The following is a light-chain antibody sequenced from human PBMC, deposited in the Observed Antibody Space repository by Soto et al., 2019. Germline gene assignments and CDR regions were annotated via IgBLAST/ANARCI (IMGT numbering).Light chain of an antibody. CDR2: GAS. CDR3: LQTYTTPWT. Sequence: DIQMTQSPSSLSASVGDEVTISCRASQSISRYLSWYQQKPGKAPNLLIYGASSLHSGVPSRFSGSGSGTDFTLTISSLHPVDFATYYCLQTYTTPWTVVPGTKVDSK. J-gene: IGKJ1*01. V-gene: IGKV1-39*01. CDR1: QSISRY.